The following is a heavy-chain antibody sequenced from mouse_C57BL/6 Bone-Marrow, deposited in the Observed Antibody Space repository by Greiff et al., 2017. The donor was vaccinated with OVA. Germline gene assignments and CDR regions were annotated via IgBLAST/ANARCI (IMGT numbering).Heavy chain of an antibody. D-gene: IGHD1-1*01. CDR1: GYTFTSYG. J-gene: IGHJ1*03. V-gene: IGHV1-81*01. CDR3: ARDHYVRYFDV. CDR2: IYPRSGDT. Sequence: QVQLKESGAELVRPGASVKLSCKASGYTFTSYGISWVKQRPGQGLEWIGAIYPRSGDTYYNEKFKGKATLTADKSSSTAYMELRSLTSEDSAVYICARDHYVRYFDVWGTGATVTVSS.